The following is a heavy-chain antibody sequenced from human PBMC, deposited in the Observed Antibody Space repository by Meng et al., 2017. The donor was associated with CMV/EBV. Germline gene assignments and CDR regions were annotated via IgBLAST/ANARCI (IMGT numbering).Heavy chain of an antibody. D-gene: IGHD2-2*01. CDR3: ARPTNYCSSTSCFLNGMDV. J-gene: IGHJ6*02. CDR2: INPSGGST. Sequence: ASVKVSCKASGGTFSSYAISWLRQAPGQGLEWMGIINPSGGSTSYAQKFQGRVTMTRDTSTSTVYMELSSLRSEDTAVYYCARPTNYCSSTSCFLNGMDVWGQGTTVTVSS. CDR1: GGTFSSYA. V-gene: IGHV1-46*01.